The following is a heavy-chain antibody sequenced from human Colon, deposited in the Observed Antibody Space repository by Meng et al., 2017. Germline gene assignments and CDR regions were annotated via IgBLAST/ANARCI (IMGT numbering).Heavy chain of an antibody. Sequence: GEALKISCAASGFTFSTYWMHWVRQVSGKGLVWVSRVSGDGSSITYAGSVKGRFTISRYNAKNTLYLQMNSLRADDTAVYYCTRGKGLGNVHGYFDDWGQGTLVTVSS. J-gene: IGHJ4*02. CDR1: GFTFSTYW. CDR3: TRGKGLGNVHGYFDD. CDR2: VSGDGSSI. V-gene: IGHV3-74*01. D-gene: IGHD7-27*01.